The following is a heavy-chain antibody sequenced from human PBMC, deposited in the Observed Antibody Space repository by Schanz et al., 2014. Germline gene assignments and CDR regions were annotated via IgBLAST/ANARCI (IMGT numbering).Heavy chain of an antibody. J-gene: IGHJ4*02. D-gene: IGHD2-15*01. Sequence: QVQLQESGPGLVKPSETLSLTCTISGVSITNNYWAWVRQPPGKGLEWIGFISSSGSALYNPSLKTRVTISSDTSKNQVSLTLRSVTAADTAFYHCARELGREGGFDSWGQGTLVTVTS. CDR2: ISSSGSA. V-gene: IGHV4-59*01. CDR3: ARELGREGGFDS. CDR1: GVSITNNY.